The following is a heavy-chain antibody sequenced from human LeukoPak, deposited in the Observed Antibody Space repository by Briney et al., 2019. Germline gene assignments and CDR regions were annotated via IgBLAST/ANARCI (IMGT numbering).Heavy chain of an antibody. Sequence: GGSLRLSCAASAFTFSDYYMNCIRQAPGKGLEWVSYISSSSSYINYADSVKGRFTISRDNAKNSLYLQMNSLSPDDTAVYLCATEQTPLGRLPQGCFDYWGQGTLVTVSS. CDR1: AFTFSDYY. CDR2: ISSSSSYI. D-gene: IGHD4-11*01. V-gene: IGHV3-11*05. CDR3: ATEQTPLGRLPQGCFDY. J-gene: IGHJ4*02.